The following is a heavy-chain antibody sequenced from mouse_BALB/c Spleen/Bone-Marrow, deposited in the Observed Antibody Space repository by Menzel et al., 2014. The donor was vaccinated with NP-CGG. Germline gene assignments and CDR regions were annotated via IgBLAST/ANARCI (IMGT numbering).Heavy chain of an antibody. J-gene: IGHJ2*01. CDR3: ARSYYGYLYYFDY. Sequence: QVQLQQSGAELAKPGASVKMSCKASGYTFTSYWMHWVKQRPGQXLEWXXXINXXTGYTEYNQKFKDKATLTADKSSSTAYMQLSSLTSEDSAVYYCARSYYGYLYYFDYWGQGTTLTVSS. CDR2: INXXTGYT. V-gene: IGHV1-7*01. CDR1: GYTFTSYW. D-gene: IGHD1-2*01.